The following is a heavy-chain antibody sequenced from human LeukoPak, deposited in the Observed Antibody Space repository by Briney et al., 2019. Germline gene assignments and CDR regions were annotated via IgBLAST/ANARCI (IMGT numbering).Heavy chain of an antibody. J-gene: IGHJ4*02. D-gene: IGHD4-23*01. V-gene: IGHV3-30*04. Sequence: PGGSLRLSCAASGFTFSSFSMHWVRQAPGNGLEWVAVISNDGSHRYYADSVKGRFTISRDNSKNTLSLEMNTLRPEDTALFYCARDPNRLAGYGGDYFDHWGQGTLVTVSS. CDR3: ARDPNRLAGYGGDYFDH. CDR1: GFTFSSFS. CDR2: ISNDGSHR.